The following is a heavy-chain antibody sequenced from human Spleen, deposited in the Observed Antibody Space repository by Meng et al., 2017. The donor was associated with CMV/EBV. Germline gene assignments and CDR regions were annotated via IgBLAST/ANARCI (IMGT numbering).Heavy chain of an antibody. D-gene: IGHD3-3*01. J-gene: IGHJ3*02. V-gene: IGHV1-2*02. CDR1: GYTFTAHY. Sequence: ASVKVSCKASGYTFTAHYFHWVRQAPGQGLEWMGWIHPHRGDTNYAQQFQGRVTLTRDTSINTGYMELSSLRSEDTAVYYCARVSTIFGVVKDAFDIWGQGTMVTVSS. CDR2: IHPHRGDT. CDR3: ARVSTIFGVVKDAFDI.